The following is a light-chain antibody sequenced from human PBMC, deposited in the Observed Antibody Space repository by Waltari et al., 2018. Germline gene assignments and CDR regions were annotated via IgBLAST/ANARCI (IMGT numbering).Light chain of an antibody. CDR2: EAS. Sequence: QSALTQPAPVSGSPGQSISIACIGNSRDVGPYNLVSWYQHHPGKAPKLIVFEASKRPSGVSNRFSGSKAANTASLIISGLQADDEADYYCCSYAGSGSWVFGGGTKVTVI. CDR1: SRDVGPYNL. CDR3: CSYAGSGSWV. J-gene: IGLJ3*02. V-gene: IGLV2-23*01.